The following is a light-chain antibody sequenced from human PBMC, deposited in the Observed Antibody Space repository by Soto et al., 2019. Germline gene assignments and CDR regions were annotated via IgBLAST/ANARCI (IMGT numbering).Light chain of an antibody. V-gene: IGKV1-9*01. CDR3: QQHKDYPLP. CDR2: AAS. CDR1: HDISSY. J-gene: IGKJ5*01. Sequence: DIQLTQSPSFLSASVGDRVTITCRASHDISSYLTWYQQKPGKAPTVLIYAASTLQGGVPSRFSGSGSGTEFTLTISSLQSEDFASYYCQQHKDYPLPFGRGTRLEIK.